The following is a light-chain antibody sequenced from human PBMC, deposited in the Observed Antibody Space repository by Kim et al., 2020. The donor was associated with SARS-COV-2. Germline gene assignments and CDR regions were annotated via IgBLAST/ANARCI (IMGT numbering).Light chain of an antibody. J-gene: IGLJ7*01. CDR3: QSFDSSNLV. Sequence: NFMLTQPHSVSESPGKTVTISCTRSSGSIATNYVQWYQQRPGSVPTTVIYENNQRPSGVPDRFSGSVDSSSNSASLTISGLKTEDEADYYCQSFDSSNLVFGGGAQLTDL. V-gene: IGLV6-57*03. CDR1: SGSIATNY. CDR2: ENN.